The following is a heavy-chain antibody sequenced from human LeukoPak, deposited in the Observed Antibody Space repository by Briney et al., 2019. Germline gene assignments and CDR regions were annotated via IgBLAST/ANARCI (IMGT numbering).Heavy chain of an antibody. D-gene: IGHD6-13*01. CDR1: GGSISSYY. Sequence: SETLSLTCTASGGSISSYYWSWIRQPAGKGLEWIGRIYTSGSTNYNPSLKSRVTMSVDTSKNQFSLKLSSVTAADTAVYYCARDKLIAAAGLFDYWGQGTLVTVSS. CDR3: ARDKLIAAAGLFDY. CDR2: IYTSGST. V-gene: IGHV4-4*07. J-gene: IGHJ4*02.